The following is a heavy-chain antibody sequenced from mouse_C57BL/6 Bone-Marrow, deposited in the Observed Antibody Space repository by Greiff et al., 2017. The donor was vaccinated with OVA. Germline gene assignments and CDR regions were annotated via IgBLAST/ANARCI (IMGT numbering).Heavy chain of an antibody. CDR2: IYPGSGNT. V-gene: IGHV1-76*01. CDR1: GYTFTDYY. CDR3: ARDDYDDWYFDV. D-gene: IGHD2-4*01. J-gene: IGHJ1*03. Sequence: VQLQESGAELVRPGASVKLSCKASGYTFTDYYINWVKQRPGQGLEWIARIYPGSGNTYYNEKFKGKATLTAEKSSSTAYMQLSSLTSEDSAVYFCARDDYDDWYFDVWGTGTTVTVSS.